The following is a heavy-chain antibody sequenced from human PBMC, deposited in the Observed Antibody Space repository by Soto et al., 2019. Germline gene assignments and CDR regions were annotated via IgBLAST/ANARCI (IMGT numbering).Heavy chain of an antibody. CDR1: GFTFSSYS. Sequence: EVQLVESGGGLVKPGGSLRLSCAASGFTFSSYSMNWVRQAPGKGLEWVSSISSSSSYIYYADSVKGRFTISRANAKNSLYLQVNSLRAEDTAVYYCAREGIAAALDYWGQGTLVTVSS. CDR3: AREGIAAALDY. CDR2: ISSSSSYI. J-gene: IGHJ4*02. V-gene: IGHV3-21*01. D-gene: IGHD6-13*01.